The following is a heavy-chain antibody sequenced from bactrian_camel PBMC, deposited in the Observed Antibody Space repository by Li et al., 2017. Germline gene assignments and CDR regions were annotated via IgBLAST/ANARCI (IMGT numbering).Heavy chain of an antibody. D-gene: IGHD2*01. CDR2: ILSDDNTT. V-gene: IGHV3-3*01. Sequence: HVQLVESGGGSVQAGGSLRLSCAVSRDDHASNCLGWFRQVPGKERDGIVLILSDDNTTYYADAVKGRFTVSYDSAKHTVYLQMISLRPEDTAMYYCAARGPYCYTKLSVADFTYWGQGTQVTVS. CDR1: RDDHASNC. J-gene: IGHJ6*01. CDR3: AARGPYCYTKLSVADFTY.